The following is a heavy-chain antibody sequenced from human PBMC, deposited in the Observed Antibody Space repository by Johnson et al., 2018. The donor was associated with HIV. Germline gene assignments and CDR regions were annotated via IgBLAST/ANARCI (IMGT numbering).Heavy chain of an antibody. CDR2: IKKEGSEK. CDR3: ARPIARGASNI. CDR1: GFTFSSYW. V-gene: IGHV3-7*05. D-gene: IGHD1-26*01. Sequence: VQLVESGGGLVQPGGSLRLSCAASGFTFSSYWMSWVRQAPGKGLEWVAHIKKEGSEKYYVDSVRGRFTISRDNAKSLLYLQMNSLRVDDTAVYYCARPIARGASNIWGQGTMVTVSS. J-gene: IGHJ3*02.